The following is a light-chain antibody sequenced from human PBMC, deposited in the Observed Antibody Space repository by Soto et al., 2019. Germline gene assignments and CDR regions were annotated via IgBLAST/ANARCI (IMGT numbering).Light chain of an antibody. CDR2: WAS. CDR1: QRVLYSSKNEND. Sequence: DIVMTQSPDSLAVSLGERATINCKSSQRVLYSSKNENDLAWYQQKPGQPPKLLIYWASTRESGVPDRFSGSGSGTDFTLTISSLQAEDVVVYYCQQYYSTPVLSFGGGTKVEIK. CDR3: QQYYSTPVLS. V-gene: IGKV4-1*01. J-gene: IGKJ4*01.